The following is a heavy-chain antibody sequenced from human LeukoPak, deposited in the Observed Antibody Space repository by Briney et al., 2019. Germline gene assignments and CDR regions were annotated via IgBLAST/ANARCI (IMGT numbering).Heavy chain of an antibody. J-gene: IGHJ4*02. Sequence: GGSLRLSCAASGFTFSDYYMSWIRQAPGKGLEWVSYISSSGSTIYYADSVKGRFTISRDNAKNSLYLQMNSLRAEDTAVCYCARLLTRGTYYYDSSGYYSFDYWGQGTLVTVSS. D-gene: IGHD3-22*01. CDR3: ARLLTRGTYYYDSSGYYSFDY. V-gene: IGHV3-11*01. CDR2: ISSSGSTI. CDR1: GFTFSDYY.